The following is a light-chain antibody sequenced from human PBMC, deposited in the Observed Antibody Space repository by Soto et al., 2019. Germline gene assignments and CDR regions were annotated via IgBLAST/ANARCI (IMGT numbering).Light chain of an antibody. CDR1: SSDVGGYNY. CDR2: EVS. V-gene: IGLV2-14*01. CDR3: SSYRTGGPFV. Sequence: QSVLTQPASVSGSPGQSIAISCTGTSSDVGGYNYVSWYQQLPGKAPKLLISEVSNRPSGVSHRFSGSKSGNTASLTISGLQAEDEADDYCSSYRTGGPFVFGTGTKVTVL. J-gene: IGLJ1*01.